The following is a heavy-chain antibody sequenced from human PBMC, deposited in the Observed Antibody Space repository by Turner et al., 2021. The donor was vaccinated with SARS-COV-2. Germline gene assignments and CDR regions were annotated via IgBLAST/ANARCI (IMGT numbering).Heavy chain of an antibody. CDR3: ARLMDTAMDYYGMDV. Sequence: QLQLQESGTGLVNPSESLSLTCTVSGVSISSSSYYWGWIRQPPWKGLEWIGSIYYSGITYYNPSLKSRVTISVDTSKNQFSLKLSSVTAADTAVYYCARLMDTAMDYYGMDVWGQGTTVTVSS. D-gene: IGHD5-18*01. CDR2: IYYSGIT. J-gene: IGHJ6*02. CDR1: GVSISSSSYY. V-gene: IGHV4-39*01.